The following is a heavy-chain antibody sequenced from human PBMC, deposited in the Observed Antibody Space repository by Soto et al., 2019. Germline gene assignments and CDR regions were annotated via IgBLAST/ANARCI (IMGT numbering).Heavy chain of an antibody. D-gene: IGHD3-22*01. CDR2: VIPIFGTA. CDR3: ARDIFDSSGYYLTWFDP. J-gene: IGHJ5*02. V-gene: IGHV1-69*06. Sequence: QVQLVQSGAEVKKPGSSVKVSCKASGGTFSSYAISWVRQAPGQGLEWMGGVIPIFGTANYAQKFQGRVTITADKSTCTAYMELSSLRSEDTAVYYCARDIFDSSGYYLTWFDPWGQGTLVTVSS. CDR1: GGTFSSYA.